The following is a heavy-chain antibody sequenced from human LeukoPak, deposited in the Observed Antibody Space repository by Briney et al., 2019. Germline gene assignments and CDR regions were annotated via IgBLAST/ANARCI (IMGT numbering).Heavy chain of an antibody. CDR3: ARQDDYSNNPYDY. V-gene: IGHV1-8*01. CDR2: MNPNSGKT. Sequence: ASVKVSCKASGYTFTSYDINWVRQATGQGLEWMGWMNPNSGKTGYAQKFQGRVTMTRNTSISTAYMELSSLRSEDTAVYYCARQDDYSNNPYDYWGQGTLVTVSS. J-gene: IGHJ4*02. CDR1: GYTFTSYD. D-gene: IGHD4-11*01.